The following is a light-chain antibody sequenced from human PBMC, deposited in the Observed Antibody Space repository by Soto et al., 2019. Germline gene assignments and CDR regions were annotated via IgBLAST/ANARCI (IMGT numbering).Light chain of an antibody. J-gene: IGLJ3*02. CDR3: SSYAGSNNWV. CDR1: SSDVGDYNY. V-gene: IGLV2-8*01. CDR2: EVS. Sequence: QSALTQPPSASGSPGQSVIISCTGTSSDVGDYNYVSWYQQHPGKAPKLMIYEVSKRPSGVPDRFSGSKSGNTASLTVSGLQAEDEADYYCSSYAGSNNWVFGGGTTLTVL.